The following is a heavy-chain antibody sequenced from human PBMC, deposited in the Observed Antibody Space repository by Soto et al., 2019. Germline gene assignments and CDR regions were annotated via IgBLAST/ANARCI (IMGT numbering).Heavy chain of an antibody. CDR2: INAGNGNT. J-gene: IGHJ4*02. D-gene: IGHD3-3*01. Sequence: ASVKVSCKASGYTFTSYAMHWVRQAPGQRLEWMGWINAGNGNTKYSQKFQGRVTITRDTSASTAYMELSSLRSEDTAVYFCARDFGHGYYLDYWGRGTLVTVSS. CDR1: GYTFTSYA. V-gene: IGHV1-3*01. CDR3: ARDFGHGYYLDY.